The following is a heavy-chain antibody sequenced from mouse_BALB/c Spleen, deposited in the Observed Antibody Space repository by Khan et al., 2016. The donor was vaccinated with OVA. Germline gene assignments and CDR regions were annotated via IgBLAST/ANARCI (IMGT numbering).Heavy chain of an antibody. CDR3: ARAGYGGLAY. D-gene: IGHD3-2*02. Sequence: QVRLQQSGPELVKPGASVKMSCKASGYTFTDYLISWVKQRTGQGLEWIGEIYPGSGYTYYNEKFKGKATLTSDKSSNTAYMQLSSLTSEDSAVYFGARAGYGGLAYWGQGTLVTVSA. J-gene: IGHJ3*01. V-gene: IGHV1-81*01. CDR2: IYPGSGYT. CDR1: GYTFTDYL.